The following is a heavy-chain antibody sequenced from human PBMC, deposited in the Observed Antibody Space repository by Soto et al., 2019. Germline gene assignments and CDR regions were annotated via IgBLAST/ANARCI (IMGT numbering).Heavy chain of an antibody. CDR2: ISSSGDYS. V-gene: IGHV3-11*05. CDR3: SRELDGIDV. CDR1: GLTFNDYY. Sequence: QVQLLESGGGLVKPGGSLRLSCAASGLTFNDYYMSWIRQAPGKGLEWVSYISSSGDYSKYADSVLGRFTISRDNAKNSLYLQMNSLRAEDTAVYYCSRELDGIDVWGQGTTVTVSS. J-gene: IGHJ6*02.